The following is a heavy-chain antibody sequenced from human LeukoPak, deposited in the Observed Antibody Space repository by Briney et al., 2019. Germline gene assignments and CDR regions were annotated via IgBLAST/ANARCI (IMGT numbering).Heavy chain of an antibody. V-gene: IGHV4-4*07. D-gene: IGHD6-13*01. CDR2: IYTSGST. J-gene: IGHJ2*01. CDR1: GGSISSYY. CDR3: AREDFRAAAPDL. Sequence: SETLSLTCTVSGGSISSYYWSWIRQPAGKGLEWIGRIYTSGSTNYNPSLKSRVTMSVDTSKNQFSLKLSSVTAGDTAVYYCAREDFRAAAPDLWGRGTLVTVSS.